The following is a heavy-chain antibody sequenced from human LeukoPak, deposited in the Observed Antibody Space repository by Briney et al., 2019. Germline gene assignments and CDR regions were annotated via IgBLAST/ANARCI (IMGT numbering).Heavy chain of an antibody. CDR1: GYTFTGYY. Sequence: VASVKVSCKASGYTFTGYYMHWVRQAPGQGLEWMGWINPNSGGTNYAQKFQGRVTMTRDTSISTAYMELSRLRSDDTAVYYCARDLGGLLAYYYMDVWGKGTTVTVSS. J-gene: IGHJ6*03. V-gene: IGHV1-2*02. CDR3: ARDLGGLLAYYYMDV. CDR2: INPNSGGT. D-gene: IGHD1-26*01.